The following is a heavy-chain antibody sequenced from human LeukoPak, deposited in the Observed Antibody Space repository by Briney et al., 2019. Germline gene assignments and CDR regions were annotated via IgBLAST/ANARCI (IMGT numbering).Heavy chain of an antibody. Sequence: SETLSLTCTVSGGSISSSSYYWGWIRQPPGKGLEWIGYIYYSGSTYYNPSLKSRVIISIDKSKNQFSLKLSSVTAADTAVYYCARGSHGDTWGQGTLVTVSS. V-gene: IGHV4-39*07. CDR2: IYYSGST. CDR1: GGSISSSSYY. J-gene: IGHJ5*02. CDR3: ARGSHGDT. D-gene: IGHD2-8*01.